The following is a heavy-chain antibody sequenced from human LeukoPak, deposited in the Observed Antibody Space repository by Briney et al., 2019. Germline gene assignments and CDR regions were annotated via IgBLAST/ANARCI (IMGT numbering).Heavy chain of an antibody. Sequence: ASVKVSCKASGYTFTGYYMHWVRQAPGQGLEWTGWINPNSGGTNYAQKFQGRVTMTRDTSISTAYMELSRLRSDDTAVYYCARAKKKWEHNHPYYWGQGTLVTVSS. CDR3: ARAKKKWEHNHPYY. J-gene: IGHJ4*02. D-gene: IGHD1-26*01. V-gene: IGHV1-2*02. CDR2: INPNSGGT. CDR1: GYTFTGYY.